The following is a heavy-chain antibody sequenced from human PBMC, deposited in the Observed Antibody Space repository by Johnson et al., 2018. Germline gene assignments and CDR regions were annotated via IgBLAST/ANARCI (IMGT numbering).Heavy chain of an antibody. D-gene: IGHD7-27*01. CDR1: RFTFSSYS. J-gene: IGHJ3*02. Sequence: EVQLVESGGGLVQTGGSLRLSCAASRFTFSSYSMNWVRQAPGTGLEWVSYMSSSSSTIYNADSVKGRFTISRDNAKNSLFLQMNSLRTEDTAVYYWSRLGLLAGFDTWGQGTMVTVSS. V-gene: IGHV3-48*01. CDR3: SRLGLLAGFDT. CDR2: MSSSSSTI.